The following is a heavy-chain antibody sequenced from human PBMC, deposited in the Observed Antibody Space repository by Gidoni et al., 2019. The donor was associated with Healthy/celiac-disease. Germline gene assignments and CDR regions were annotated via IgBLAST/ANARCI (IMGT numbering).Heavy chain of an antibody. D-gene: IGHD3-16*01. Sequence: GKGLEWVSAISGSGGSTYYADSVKGRFTISRDNSKNTLYLQMNSLRAEDTAVYYCAKDPGGGDGSINPSDYWGQGTLVTVSS. V-gene: IGHV3-23*01. J-gene: IGHJ4*02. CDR2: ISGSGGST. CDR3: AKDPGGGDGSINPSDY.